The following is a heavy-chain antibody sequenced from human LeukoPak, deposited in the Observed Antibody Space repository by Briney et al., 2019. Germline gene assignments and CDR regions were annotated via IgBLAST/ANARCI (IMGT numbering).Heavy chain of an antibody. V-gene: IGHV1-46*01. Sequence: ASVKVSCKASGYTFTSYYMHWVRQAPGQGLKWMGIINPSGGSTSYAQKFQGTVTMTRGTSTSTAYMELSSLRSEDTAVYYCARERPTIAARSSNWFDPWGQGTLVTVSS. J-gene: IGHJ5*02. D-gene: IGHD6-6*01. CDR1: GYTFTSYY. CDR2: INPSGGST. CDR3: ARERPTIAARSSNWFDP.